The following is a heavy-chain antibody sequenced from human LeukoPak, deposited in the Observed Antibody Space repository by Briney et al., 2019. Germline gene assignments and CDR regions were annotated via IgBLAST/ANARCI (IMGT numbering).Heavy chain of an antibody. CDR3: ARGTYYDFWSGYYPDRWFDP. D-gene: IGHD3-3*01. Sequence: GGSLRLSCAASGFTFSSYWMSWVRQAPGKGLEWVANIKQDGSEKYYVDSVKGRFTISRDNAKNSLYLQMNSLRAEDTAVYYCARGTYYDFWSGYYPDRWFDPWGQGTLVTVSS. J-gene: IGHJ5*02. CDR2: IKQDGSEK. CDR1: GFTFSSYW. V-gene: IGHV3-7*01.